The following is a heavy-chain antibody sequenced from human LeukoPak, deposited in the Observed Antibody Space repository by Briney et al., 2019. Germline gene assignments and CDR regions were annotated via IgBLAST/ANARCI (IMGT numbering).Heavy chain of an antibody. CDR1: GFTFSYYG. Sequence: GGSLRLSCAASGFTFSYYGLSWVRQAPGKGLEWVSGFGHNGGITYADSVKGRFTISRDNSKNTLYLQMNSLRAEDTAVYFCAKQAGWGGYFSFLPFDFWGRGTLVTVSS. CDR3: AKQAGWGGYFSFLPFDF. J-gene: IGHJ4*02. D-gene: IGHD3-3*01. CDR2: FGHNGGIT. V-gene: IGHV3-23*01.